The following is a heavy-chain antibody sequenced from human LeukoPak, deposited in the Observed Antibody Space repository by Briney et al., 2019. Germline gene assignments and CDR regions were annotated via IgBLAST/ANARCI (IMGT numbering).Heavy chain of an antibody. Sequence: PSETLSLTCTVSGGSISSYYWSWIRQPPGKGLEWIGYIYYSGSTYYNPSLKSRVTISVDTSKNQFSLKLSSVTAADTAVYYCARDHSGGNSEGDDYWGQGTLVTVSS. CDR3: ARDHSGGNSEGDDY. CDR1: GGSISSYY. J-gene: IGHJ4*02. CDR2: IYYSGST. V-gene: IGHV4-30-4*01. D-gene: IGHD4-23*01.